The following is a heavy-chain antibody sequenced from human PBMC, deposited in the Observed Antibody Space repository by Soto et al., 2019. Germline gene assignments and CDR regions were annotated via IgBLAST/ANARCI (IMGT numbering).Heavy chain of an antibody. CDR1: GYTFTDYW. CDR2: IYPGDSDT. D-gene: IGHD2-15*01. CDR3: ARRVAAAPYFDF. V-gene: IGHV5-51*01. Sequence: PGESLKISCKGSGYTFTDYWIGWGRQLPGKGLGGMGIIYPGDSDTRYSPSFQGHVTITVDKSTSTAYLQWNTLKASDTAMYYCARRVAAAPYFDFWGQGALVTVSS. J-gene: IGHJ4*02.